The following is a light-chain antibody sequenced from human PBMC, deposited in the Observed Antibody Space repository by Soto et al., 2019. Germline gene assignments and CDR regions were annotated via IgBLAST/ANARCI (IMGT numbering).Light chain of an antibody. V-gene: IGKV3-15*01. CDR3: QQYNTWPPT. J-gene: IGKJ1*01. CDR1: QSVSSK. CDR2: DAS. Sequence: EIVMTQSPATLSVSPGERVTLSCRASQSVSSKLAWYQQKPGQAPRLVIYDASTRATGIPARFSGSGSGTEFTLTISSLQSEDSAVYCCQQYNTWPPTFGQGTKVEIE.